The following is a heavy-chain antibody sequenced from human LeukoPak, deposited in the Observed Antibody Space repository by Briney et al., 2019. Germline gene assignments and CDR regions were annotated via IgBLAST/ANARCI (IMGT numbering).Heavy chain of an antibody. Sequence: GGSLRLSCAASGFTFSDHYMAWVRQAPGKGLEWLSYISSAAATTYYPDFVKGRFTISRDNAKNLLFLEMTNQRVDDTAVYYCTRDAAVLTGYPYWYFDLWGRGTLVSVSS. CDR3: TRDAAVLTGYPYWYFDL. V-gene: IGHV3-11*01. J-gene: IGHJ2*01. CDR2: ISSAAATT. D-gene: IGHD3-9*01. CDR1: GFTFSDHY.